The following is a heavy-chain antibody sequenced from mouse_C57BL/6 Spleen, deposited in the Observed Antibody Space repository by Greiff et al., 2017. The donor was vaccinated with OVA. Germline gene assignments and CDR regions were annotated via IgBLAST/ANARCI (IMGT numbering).Heavy chain of an antibody. J-gene: IGHJ4*01. CDR1: GFTFSSYA. Sequence: DVQLVESGGGLVKPGGSLKLSCAASGFTFSSYAMSWVRQTPEKRLEWVATISDGGSYTYYPDNVKGRFTISRDNAKNNLYLQMSHLKSEDTAMYYCARDENYAMDYWGQGTSVTVSS. V-gene: IGHV5-4*01. CDR2: ISDGGSYT. CDR3: ARDENYAMDY.